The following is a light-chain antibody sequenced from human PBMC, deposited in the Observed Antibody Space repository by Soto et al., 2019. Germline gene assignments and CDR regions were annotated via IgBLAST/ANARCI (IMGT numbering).Light chain of an antibody. V-gene: IGLV2-23*01. CDR3: CSYAGSSTLYV. CDR1: SSDVGTYYL. Sequence: QSALTQPASVSGSPGQSITISCTGTSSDVGTYYLVYWYQQHPGKAPKLMIYEDSKRPSGVSNRFSGSKSGNTASLTISGLQAEDEADYYCCSYAGSSTLYVFGTGTKLTVL. CDR2: EDS. J-gene: IGLJ1*01.